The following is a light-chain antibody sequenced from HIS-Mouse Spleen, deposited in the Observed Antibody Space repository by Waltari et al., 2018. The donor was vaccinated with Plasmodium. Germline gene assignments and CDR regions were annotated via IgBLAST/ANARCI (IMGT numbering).Light chain of an antibody. CDR2: DAS. CDR3: QQYDNLPLT. CDR1: QDISNY. Sequence: DIQMTQSPSSLSASVGDRVTLTCHASQDISNYLNWYQQIPGKAPKLLIYDASNLETGVPSRFSGSGSGTDFTFTISSLQPEDIATYYCQQYDNLPLTFGGGTKVEIK. J-gene: IGKJ4*01. V-gene: IGKV1-33*01.